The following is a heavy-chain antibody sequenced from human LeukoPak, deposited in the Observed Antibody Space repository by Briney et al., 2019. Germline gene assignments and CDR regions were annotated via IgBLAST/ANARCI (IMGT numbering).Heavy chain of an antibody. V-gene: IGHV3-21*01. Sequence: KAGGSLRLSCAASGFTFSSYSMNWVRQAPGKGLEWVSSISSSSSYIYYADSVKGRFTISRDNAKNSLYLQMNSLRAEDTAVYYCAREVDYYDSSGYLNWFDPWGQGTLVTVSS. D-gene: IGHD3-22*01. CDR3: AREVDYYDSSGYLNWFDP. CDR2: ISSSSSYI. CDR1: GFTFSSYS. J-gene: IGHJ5*02.